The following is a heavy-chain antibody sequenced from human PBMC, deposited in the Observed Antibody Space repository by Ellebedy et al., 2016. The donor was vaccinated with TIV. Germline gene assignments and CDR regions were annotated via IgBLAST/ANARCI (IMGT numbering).Heavy chain of an antibody. CDR1: GFTFSGYA. V-gene: IGHV3-23*01. Sequence: GESLKISCAASGFTFSGYAMSWVRQAPGKGLEWVSGINAGGGTTNYADSGKSRFTIYRDNSKNTLYLQMNSLRAEDTAIYYCAKDKVFGDSRWEIDVWGQGTTVTVSS. J-gene: IGHJ6*02. CDR3: AKDKVFGDSRWEIDV. CDR2: INAGGGTT. D-gene: IGHD4-17*01.